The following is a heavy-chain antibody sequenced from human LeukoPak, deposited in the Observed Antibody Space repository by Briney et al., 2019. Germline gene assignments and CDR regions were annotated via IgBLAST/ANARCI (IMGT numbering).Heavy chain of an antibody. J-gene: IGHJ4*02. CDR1: GFTFGDHW. D-gene: IGHD6-19*01. V-gene: IGHV3-74*01. CDR2: MNSDGTTT. Sequence: GGSLRLSCAASGFTFGDHWMHWVRQVPGKGLLWVARMNSDGTTTNYADSVKGRFTISRDNAENTLFLQMNSLGADDTAVYYCARAGWYRFDYWGQGTLVTVSS. CDR3: ARAGWYRFDY.